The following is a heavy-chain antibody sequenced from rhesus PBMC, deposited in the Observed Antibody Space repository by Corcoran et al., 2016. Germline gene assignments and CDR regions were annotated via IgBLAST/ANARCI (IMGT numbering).Heavy chain of an antibody. J-gene: IGHJ4*01. V-gene: IGHV4-160*01. CDR1: GASISGYY. CDR2: IYGTGGST. Sequence: QVQLQESGPGLVKPSETLSPTCSVSGASISGYYWSWIRQSPGKGLEWIGRIYGTGGSTDYSPSLKSRVTISTDTSKNQFSLRLSSVTAADTAVYYCARRLNSGSYYYVRYFDYWGQGVLVTVSS. CDR3: ARRLNSGSYYYVRYFDY. D-gene: IGHD3-16*01.